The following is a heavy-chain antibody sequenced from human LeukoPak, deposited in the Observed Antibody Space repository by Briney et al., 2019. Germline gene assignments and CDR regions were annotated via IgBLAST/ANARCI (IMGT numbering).Heavy chain of an antibody. CDR2: INHSGST. Sequence: SETLSLTCAVYGGSFNDYFWSWIRQPPGKGLEWIGEINHSGSTNYNPSLKSRVTISVDTSKNQFSLKLSSVTAADTAVYYCARGPLSTAVAGRPFDYWGQGTLVTVSS. D-gene: IGHD6-19*01. CDR3: ARGPLSTAVAGRPFDY. CDR1: GGSFNDYF. V-gene: IGHV4-34*01. J-gene: IGHJ4*02.